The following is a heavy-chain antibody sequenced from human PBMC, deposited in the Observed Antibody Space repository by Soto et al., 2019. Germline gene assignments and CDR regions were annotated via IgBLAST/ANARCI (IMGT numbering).Heavy chain of an antibody. D-gene: IGHD1-26*01. CDR1: GGTFSSYA. J-gene: IGHJ6*04. V-gene: IGHV1-69*13. CDR2: IIPIVGTA. Sequence: ASVKVSCKASGGTFSSYAISWVRQAPGQGLEWMGGIIPIVGTANYAQKFQGRVTITADESTSTAYMELSSLRSEDTAVYYCGGGGGARKSSSYYGRDGWGKGPRVTFLS. CDR3: GGGGGARKSSSYYGRDG.